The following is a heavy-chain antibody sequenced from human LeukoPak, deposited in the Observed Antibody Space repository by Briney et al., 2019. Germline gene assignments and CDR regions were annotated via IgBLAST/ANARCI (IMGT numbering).Heavy chain of an antibody. CDR2: INPKSGDS. V-gene: IGHV1-2*02. Sequence: ASVKVSCKASGYTFIDDYIDWLRQAPGQGLEYMGWINPKSGDSRFVEKFQGRVTLTRDTSIRTTYLELKRLRCDDTAVYYCATDVGTGSWGQGALVTVSS. J-gene: IGHJ5*02. D-gene: IGHD2-21*02. CDR3: ATDVGTGS. CDR1: GYTFIDDY.